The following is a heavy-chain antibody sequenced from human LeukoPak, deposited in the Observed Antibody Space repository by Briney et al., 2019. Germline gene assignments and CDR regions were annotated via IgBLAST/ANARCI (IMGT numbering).Heavy chain of an antibody. CDR3: ARDVGATSLCSY. D-gene: IGHD1-26*01. J-gene: IGHJ4*02. V-gene: IGHV3-48*01. CDR1: GFIFNTYS. Sequence: GGSLRLSCTASGFIFNTYSMTWVRQAPGKGLEWVSYISGGSKTIYYAESVKGRFTISRDNAKNSLYLQMNSLRAEDTAVYYCARDVGATSLCSYWGQGTLVTVSS. CDR2: ISGGSKTI.